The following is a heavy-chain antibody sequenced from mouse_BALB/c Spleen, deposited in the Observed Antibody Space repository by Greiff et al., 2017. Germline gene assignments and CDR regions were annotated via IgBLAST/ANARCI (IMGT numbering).Heavy chain of an antibody. CDR1: GFTFSSFG. V-gene: IGHV5-17*02. CDR3: ARFYYGSSYWYFDV. CDR2: ISSGSSTI. D-gene: IGHD1-1*01. J-gene: IGHJ1*01. Sequence: EVKVVESGGGLVQPGGSRKLSCAASGFTFSSFGMHWVRQAPEKGLEWVAYISSGSSTIYYADTVKGRFTISRDNPKNTLFLQMTSLRSEDTAMYYCARFYYGSSYWYFDVWGAGTTVTVSS.